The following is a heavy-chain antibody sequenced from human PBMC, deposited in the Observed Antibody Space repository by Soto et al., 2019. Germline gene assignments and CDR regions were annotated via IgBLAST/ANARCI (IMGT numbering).Heavy chain of an antibody. CDR2: IYYSGST. CDR3: ARDSSRGPYYFDY. CDR1: GGSISSGDYY. J-gene: IGHJ4*02. Sequence: PSETLSLTCTVSGGSISSGDYYWSWIRQPPGKGLEWIGYIYYSGSTYYNPSLKSRVTISVDTSKNQFSLKLSSVTAADTAVYYCARDSSRGPYYFDYWGQGTLVTVSS. D-gene: IGHD3-10*01. V-gene: IGHV4-30-4*01.